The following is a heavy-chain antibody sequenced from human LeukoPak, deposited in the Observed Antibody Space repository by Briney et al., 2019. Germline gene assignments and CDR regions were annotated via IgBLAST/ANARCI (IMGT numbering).Heavy chain of an antibody. D-gene: IGHD3-22*01. CDR2: ISYDGSNK. J-gene: IGHJ4*02. Sequence: GRSLRLSCAASGFTFSSYPMHWVRHAPGKGLGWVAVISYDGSNKYYADSVKGRFTISRDNSKNTLYVQMNSLRAADTAVYYCARGDFYDSRGYLGGVDYWGQGSLVTVSS. CDR3: ARGDFYDSRGYLGGVDY. CDR1: GFTFSSYP. V-gene: IGHV3-30-3*01.